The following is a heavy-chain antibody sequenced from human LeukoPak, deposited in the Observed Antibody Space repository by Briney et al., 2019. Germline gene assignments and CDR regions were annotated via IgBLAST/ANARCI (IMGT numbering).Heavy chain of an antibody. CDR2: ISGSGGST. J-gene: IGHJ4*02. D-gene: IGHD6-6*01. CDR3: AILYSSSPLDY. Sequence: GGSLRLSCAASGFAFSSYAMSWVRQAPGKGLEWVSAISGSGGSTYYADSVKGRFTISRDNSKNTLYLQMNSLRAEDTAVYYCAILYSSSPLDYWDQGTLVTVSS. V-gene: IGHV3-23*01. CDR1: GFAFSSYA.